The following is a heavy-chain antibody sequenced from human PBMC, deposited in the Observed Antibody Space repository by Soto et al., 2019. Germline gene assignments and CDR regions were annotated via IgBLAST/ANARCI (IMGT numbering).Heavy chain of an antibody. CDR3: ARDYYGSGSYYNGHYYYGMDV. D-gene: IGHD3-10*01. J-gene: IGHJ6*02. V-gene: IGHV4-30-4*01. Sequence: ASETLSLTCTVSGGSISSGDYYWSWIRQPPRKGLEWIGYIYYSGSTYYNPSLKSRVTISVDTSKNQFSLKLSSVTAADTAVYYCARDYYGSGSYYNGHYYYGMDVWGQGTTVTVSS. CDR1: GGSISSGDYY. CDR2: IYYSGST.